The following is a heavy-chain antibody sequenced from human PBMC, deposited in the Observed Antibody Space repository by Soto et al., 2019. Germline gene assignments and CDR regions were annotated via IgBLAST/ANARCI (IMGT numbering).Heavy chain of an antibody. CDR2: INPNSGGT. D-gene: IGHD3-10*01. CDR3: ARDFTTSSYGVDV. J-gene: IGHJ6*01. V-gene: IGHV1-2*02. CDR1: GYTFTGAY. Sequence: ASVKVSCKASGYTFTGAYIHWVRQAPGQGLEWMGCINPNSGGTEFAQKFQGRVTVTRDTSITTVYMEMNRLRSDDTGVYYCARDFTTSSYGVDVWGQGTAVSVSS.